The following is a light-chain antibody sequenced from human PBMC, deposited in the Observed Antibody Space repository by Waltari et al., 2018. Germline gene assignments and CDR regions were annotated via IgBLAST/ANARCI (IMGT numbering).Light chain of an antibody. CDR1: SRDIGRYDI. V-gene: IGLV2-23*02. J-gene: IGLJ3*02. CDR2: DLS. CDR3: CSYAGNYIWV. Sequence: QSALTQPASVSGSPGQSVTISCTGASRDIGRYDIVAWYQQHPGNAPKLIICDLSKRPSGVSDRFSGSKSGDTASLTISGLQFEDEADYYCCSYAGNYIWVFGGGTRLTVL.